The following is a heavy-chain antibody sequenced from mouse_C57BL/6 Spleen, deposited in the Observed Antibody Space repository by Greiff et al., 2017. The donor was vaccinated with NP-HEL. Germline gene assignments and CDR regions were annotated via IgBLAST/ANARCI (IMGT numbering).Heavy chain of an antibody. CDR3: ARTYYDYDVGFAY. V-gene: IGHV2-9-1*01. J-gene: IGHJ3*01. CDR2: IWTGGGT. Sequence: VQLQESGPGLVAPSQSLSITCTVSGFSFTSYAISWVSQPPGKGLEWLGVIWTGGGTNYNSALKSSLSISKDNSKSQVFLKMSSLQTDDTARYYCARTYYDYDVGFAYWGQGTLVTVSA. CDR1: GFSFTSYA. D-gene: IGHD2-4*01.